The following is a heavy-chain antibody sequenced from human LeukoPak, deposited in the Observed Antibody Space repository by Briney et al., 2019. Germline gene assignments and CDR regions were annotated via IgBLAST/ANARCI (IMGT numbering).Heavy chain of an antibody. D-gene: IGHD3-22*01. J-gene: IGHJ3*02. Sequence: GGSLRLSCVASGFTFSSYAMSWVRQAPGKGLEWVSAISGSGVTTHYAGSVEGRFSISRDNSRNTLYLQMNSLRAEDTALYYCAKMGLTMIVGLDDAFDIWGQGTMVTVSS. CDR2: ISGSGVTT. CDR1: GFTFSSYA. CDR3: AKMGLTMIVGLDDAFDI. V-gene: IGHV3-23*01.